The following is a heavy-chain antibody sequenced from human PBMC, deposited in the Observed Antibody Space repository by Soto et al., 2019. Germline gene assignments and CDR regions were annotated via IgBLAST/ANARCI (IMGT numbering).Heavy chain of an antibody. CDR1: GFTVTDAW. V-gene: IGHV3-15*07. Sequence: EVQLVESGGGLVKPGGSLRLSCPASGFTVTDAWLNWVRQAPGKGLEWVGRIKSKSDGGTTDYPAAVKGRFTISRVHSKTTPYRQTTSLTTEATDAYYCTTDPLIKADYYSGVDVWGQGTTVIVPS. CDR3: TTDPLIKADYYSGVDV. J-gene: IGHJ6*01. CDR2: IKSKSDGGTT. D-gene: IGHD3-10*01.